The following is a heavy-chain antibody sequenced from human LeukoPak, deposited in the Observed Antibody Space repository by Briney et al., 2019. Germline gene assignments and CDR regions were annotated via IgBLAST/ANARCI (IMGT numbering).Heavy chain of an antibody. CDR3: ARDHQAHYDFWSGYSAGFDY. CDR2: IWYDGSNK. CDR1: GFTFSSYG. V-gene: IGHV3-33*01. D-gene: IGHD3-3*01. Sequence: PGGSLRLSCAASGFTFSSYGMHWVRQAPGKGLEWVAVIWYDGSNKYYADSVKGRFTISRDNSKNTPYLQMNSLRAEDTAVYYCARDHQAHYDFWSGYSAGFDYWGQGTLVTVSS. J-gene: IGHJ4*02.